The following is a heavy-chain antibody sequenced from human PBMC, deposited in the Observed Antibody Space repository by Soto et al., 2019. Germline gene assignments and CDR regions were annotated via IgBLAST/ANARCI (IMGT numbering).Heavy chain of an antibody. Sequence: QVQLVQSGAEVKKPGASVKVSCKASGYTFTSYDINWVRQATGQGLEWMGWVNPNSGNIGYAKKFQGRVTMTRNTSISTAYMELSSLRFEDTAVYYCASTTGYCSGGSFYLGIKYYYDYCMDVWGKGTTVTVSS. V-gene: IGHV1-8*01. CDR3: ASTTGYCSGGSFYLGIKYYYDYCMDV. J-gene: IGHJ6*03. CDR2: VNPNSGNI. CDR1: GYTFTSYD. D-gene: IGHD2-15*01.